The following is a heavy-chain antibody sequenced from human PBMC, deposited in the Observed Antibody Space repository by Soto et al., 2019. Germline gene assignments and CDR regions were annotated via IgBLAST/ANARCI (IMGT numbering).Heavy chain of an antibody. D-gene: IGHD3-3*01. V-gene: IGHV3-23*01. CDR2: ISGSGGST. CDR3: AKGGGFLEWLSYP. CDR1: GFTFSNYG. Sequence: VGSLRLSCAASGFTFSNYGMHWVRQAPGKGLEWVSAISGSGGSTYYADSVKGRFTISRDNSKNTLYLQMNSLRAEDTAVYYCAKGGGFLEWLSYPWGQGTLVTVSS. J-gene: IGHJ5*02.